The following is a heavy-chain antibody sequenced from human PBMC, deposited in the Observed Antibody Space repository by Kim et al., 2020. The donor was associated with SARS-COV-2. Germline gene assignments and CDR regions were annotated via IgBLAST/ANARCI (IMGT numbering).Heavy chain of an antibody. V-gene: IGHV1-3*01. J-gene: IGHJ4*02. CDR3: ALVGVAGTPLGYFDY. Sequence: ASVKVSCKASGYTFTSYAMHWVRQAPGQRLEWMGWINAGNGNTKYSQKFQGRVTITRDTSANTAYMELSSLRSEDTAVYYCALVGVAGTPLGYFDYWGQGTLVTVSS. CDR1: GYTFTSYA. D-gene: IGHD6-19*01. CDR2: INAGNGNT.